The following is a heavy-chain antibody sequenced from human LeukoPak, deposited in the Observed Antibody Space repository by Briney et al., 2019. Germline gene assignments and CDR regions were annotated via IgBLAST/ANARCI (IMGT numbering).Heavy chain of an antibody. CDR2: ISSSGGST. D-gene: IGHD3-10*01. CDR1: GFTFSSYA. J-gene: IGHJ4*02. CDR3: AKVEIYYGSGSSDY. Sequence: GGSLRLSCAASGFTFSSYAMSWVRQAPGKGLEWVSGISSSGGSTYYADSVKGRFTISRDNSKNTLYLQMNSLRAEDTAVYYCAKVEIYYGSGSSDYWGQGTLVTVSS. V-gene: IGHV3-23*01.